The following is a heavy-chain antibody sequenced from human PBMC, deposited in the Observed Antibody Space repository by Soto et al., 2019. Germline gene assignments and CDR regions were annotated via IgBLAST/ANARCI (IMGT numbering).Heavy chain of an antibody. J-gene: IGHJ4*02. V-gene: IGHV3-11*06. CDR1: GFTFSDYY. D-gene: IGHD3-22*01. Sequence: GGSLRLSCAASGFTFSDYYMSWIRQAPGKGLEWVSYISSSSSYTNYADSVKGRFTISRDNSKNTLYLQMNSLRAEDTAVYYCARLAPYYYDSSGYYQQPVDYWGQGTLVTVSS. CDR2: ISSSSSYT. CDR3: ARLAPYYYDSSGYYQQPVDY.